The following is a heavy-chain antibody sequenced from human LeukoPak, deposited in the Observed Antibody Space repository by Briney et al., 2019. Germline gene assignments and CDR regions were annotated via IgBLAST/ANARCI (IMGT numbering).Heavy chain of an antibody. Sequence: PSETLSLTCSVSGDSISNFYWSWIRQPPGKGLEWIGYIFYTGNTNYNPSLKSRVTISVDTSKNQFSLKLSSVTAADTAVYYCAKHYYDSSCYAGLWGQGTLVTVSS. CDR1: GDSISNFY. CDR3: AKHYYDSSCYAGL. D-gene: IGHD3-22*01. J-gene: IGHJ4*02. CDR2: IFYTGNT. V-gene: IGHV4-59*08.